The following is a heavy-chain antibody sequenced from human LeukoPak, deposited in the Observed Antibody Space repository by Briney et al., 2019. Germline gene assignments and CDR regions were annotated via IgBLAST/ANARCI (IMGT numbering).Heavy chain of an antibody. CDR1: GFTFSSYG. Sequence: PGGSLRLSCAASGFTFSSYGMHWVRQAPGKGLEWVAVISYDGSNKYYADSVKGRFTISRDNSKNTLYLQMNSLRAEDTGLYFCARGLSGYTSALGYWGQGTLVTVSS. CDR2: ISYDGSNK. J-gene: IGHJ4*02. CDR3: ARGLSGYTSALGY. D-gene: IGHD1-1*01. V-gene: IGHV3-30*03.